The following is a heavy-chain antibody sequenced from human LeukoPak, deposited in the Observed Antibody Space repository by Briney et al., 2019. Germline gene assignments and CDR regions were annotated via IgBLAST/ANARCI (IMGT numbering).Heavy chain of an antibody. CDR1: GFTVSNTY. V-gene: IGHV3-53*01. D-gene: IGHD3-9*01. J-gene: IGHJ3*02. CDR3: ARDLPDILAGYSDDAFDI. Sequence: GGSLRLSCAASGFTVSNTYMSWVRQAPGKGLEWVSLIYSGGGTYSADSVKGRFTISRDNVKKSLYLQMNSLRADDTAVYYCARDLPDILAGYSDDAFDIWGQGTMVTVSS. CDR2: IYSGGGT.